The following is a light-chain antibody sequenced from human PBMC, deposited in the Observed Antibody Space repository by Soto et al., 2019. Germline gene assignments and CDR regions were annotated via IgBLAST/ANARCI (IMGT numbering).Light chain of an antibody. V-gene: IGKV4-1*01. J-gene: IGKJ1*01. CDR2: WAS. CDR1: QSVLYSSNNKNY. CDR3: QQYYNTPWT. Sequence: DIVMTQSPDSLAVSLGERATINCKSSQSVLYSSNNKNYLAWYQQKPGQPPKLLIYWASTRESGVPDRFSGSGSGTDFTLTISRLQAADVAVYYCQQYYNTPWTLGQGTKVEIK.